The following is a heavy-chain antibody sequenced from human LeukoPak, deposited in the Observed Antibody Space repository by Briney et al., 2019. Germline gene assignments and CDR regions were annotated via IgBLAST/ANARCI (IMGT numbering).Heavy chain of an antibody. CDR2: INPSGGST. CDR1: GYTFTSYY. J-gene: IGHJ4*02. Sequence: ASVKVSCKASGYTFTSYYMHWVRQAPGQGLEWMGIINPSGGSTNYAQKFQGRVTMTRDMSTSTVYMELSSLRSDDTAVYYCARVVSGYGYDFDYWGQGTLVTVSS. V-gene: IGHV1-46*01. D-gene: IGHD5-18*01. CDR3: ARVVSGYGYDFDY.